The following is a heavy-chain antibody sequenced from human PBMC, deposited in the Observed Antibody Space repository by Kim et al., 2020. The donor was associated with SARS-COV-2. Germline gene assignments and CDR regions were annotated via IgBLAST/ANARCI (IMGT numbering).Heavy chain of an antibody. D-gene: IGHD3-3*01. J-gene: IGHJ6*04. CDR2: ITGSGGST. Sequence: GGSLRLSCAASGFPFSSYVMSWVRQAPGKGLEWVSAITGSGGSTYYADSVKGRFTISRDNSKNTLYLQMNSLRAEDTAVYYCAKEVSHITIFGVITRWGMDVWGGGTTGTVSS. CDR1: GFPFSSYV. V-gene: IGHV3-23*01. CDR3: AKEVSHITIFGVITRWGMDV.